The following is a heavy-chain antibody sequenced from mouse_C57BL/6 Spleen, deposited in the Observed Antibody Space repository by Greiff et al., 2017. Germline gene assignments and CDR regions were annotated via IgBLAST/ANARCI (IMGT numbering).Heavy chain of an antibody. V-gene: IGHV1-64*01. D-gene: IGHD1-1*01. Sequence: QVQLQQPGAELVKPGASVKLSCKASGYTFTSYWMHWVRQRPGQGLEWIGMIHPNSGSTNYNEKFKGQATLTLDKATSTAYMQLSSLTSEDSAVYYCARAYYGSLYYFGGWGQGTTLSVSS. J-gene: IGHJ2*01. CDR2: IHPNSGST. CDR1: GYTFTSYW. CDR3: ARAYYGSLYYFGG.